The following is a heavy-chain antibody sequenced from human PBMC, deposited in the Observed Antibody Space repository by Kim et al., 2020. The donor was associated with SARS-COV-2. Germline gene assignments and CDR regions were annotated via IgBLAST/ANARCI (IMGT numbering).Heavy chain of an antibody. V-gene: IGHV3-74*01. CDR1: GFTFSNLG. D-gene: IGHD3-3*01. Sequence: GGSLRLSCAVSGFTFSNLGMHWVRQAPGKGLVWVSRINIDGSGTTYADSVKGRFTISRDNAKNTVFLEMNSLRVEDTAVYYCVGGSGYPAYWGQGAWV. CDR2: INIDGSGT. J-gene: IGHJ4*02. CDR3: VGGSGYPAY.